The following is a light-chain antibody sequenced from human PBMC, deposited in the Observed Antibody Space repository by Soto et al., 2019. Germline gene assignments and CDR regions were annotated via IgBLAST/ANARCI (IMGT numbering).Light chain of an antibody. J-gene: IGLJ3*02. V-gene: IGLV1-51*01. Sequence: QSVLTQPPSVSAAPGQKVTISCFGSSSNIGNNYVSWYQQLPGTAPKLLIYDNNKRPSGIPDRFSGSKSGTSATLGITGLQTGDEADYYCGTWDSGLSANWVFGGGTKLTVL. CDR1: SSNIGNNY. CDR2: DNN. CDR3: GTWDSGLSANWV.